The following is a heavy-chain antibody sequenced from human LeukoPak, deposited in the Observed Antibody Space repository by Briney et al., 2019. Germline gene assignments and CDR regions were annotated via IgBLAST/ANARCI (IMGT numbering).Heavy chain of an antibody. CDR2: ISSEGDGT. V-gene: IGHV3-23*01. J-gene: IGHJ4*02. CDR1: GLLFTSYP. D-gene: IGHD1-1*01. CDR3: AKGTDTTGRQTFDI. Sequence: PGGSLSLFCNASGLLFTSYPMLWVRQAPGRGLEWVSSISSEGDGTFYTASMGRRFTTSRDNDKKAVFLQIKRLRRGASALYYCAKGTDTTGRQTFDIWGQGTLVTVSS.